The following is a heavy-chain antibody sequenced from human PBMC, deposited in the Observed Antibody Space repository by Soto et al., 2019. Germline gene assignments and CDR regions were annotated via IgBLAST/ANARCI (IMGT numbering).Heavy chain of an antibody. D-gene: IGHD6-19*01. Sequence: GGSLRLSCAASGFTFRDYAMNWVRQAPGKGLEWVSDISGSGDSARYADSVKGRFTISRDNSRDTLYLQMNSLRVDDTAMYYCGKERRGSGWSVCNYWGQGDLVTVSS. V-gene: IGHV3-23*01. CDR1: GFTFRDYA. CDR3: GKERRGSGWSVCNY. J-gene: IGHJ4*02. CDR2: ISGSGDSA.